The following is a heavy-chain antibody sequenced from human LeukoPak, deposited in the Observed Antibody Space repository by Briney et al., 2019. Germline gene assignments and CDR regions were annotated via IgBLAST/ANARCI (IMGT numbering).Heavy chain of an antibody. J-gene: IGHJ6*03. D-gene: IGHD3-9*01. CDR2: VTGSGGAT. CDR1: GFTFSNYA. Sequence: PGGSLSLSCAASGFTFSNYAMAWVRQAPGKGLEWVSAVTGSGGATYYADSVKGRFTISRDNYKNTLYLQMNSLRSEDTAVYYCAGDILTGYYTEDYYYYMDVWGKGTTVTVSS. CDR3: AGDILTGYYTEDYYYYMDV. V-gene: IGHV3-23*01.